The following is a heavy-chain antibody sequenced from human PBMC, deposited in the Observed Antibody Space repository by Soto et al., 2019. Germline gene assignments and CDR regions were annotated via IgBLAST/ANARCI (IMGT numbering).Heavy chain of an antibody. J-gene: IGHJ4*02. D-gene: IGHD2-15*01. CDR3: ASDPIGYCSGGSCYSNVSDY. V-gene: IGHV1-46*03. CDR2: INPSGGST. CDR1: GYTFTSYY. Sequence: ASVKVSCKASGYTFTSYYMHWVRQAPGQGLEWMGIINPSGGSTSYAQKFQGRVTMTRDTSTSTVYMELSSLRSEDTAVYYCASDPIGYCSGGSCYSNVSDYWGQGTLVTVSS.